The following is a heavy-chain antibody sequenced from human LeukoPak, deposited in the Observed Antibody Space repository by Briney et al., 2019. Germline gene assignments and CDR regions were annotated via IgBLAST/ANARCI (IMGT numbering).Heavy chain of an antibody. V-gene: IGHV3-33*06. CDR2: IWYDGSNK. J-gene: IGHJ3*01. D-gene: IGHD3-22*01. CDR1: GFTFSSYG. CDR3: AKGMIVVGPDGFDF. Sequence: GGSLRLSCAASGFTFSSYGMHWVRQAPGKGLEWVAVIWYDGSNKYYADSVKGRFTISRDNSKNTLYLQMNSLRAEDTAVYYWAKGMIVVGPDGFDFLGQRTMVNVSS.